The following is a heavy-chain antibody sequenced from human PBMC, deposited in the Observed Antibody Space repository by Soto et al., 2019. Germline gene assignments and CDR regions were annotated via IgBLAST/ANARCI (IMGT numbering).Heavy chain of an antibody. J-gene: IGHJ6*02. Sequence: PSETLSLTCPVSGGTISSGCYYWSWIRQHPGKGLEWIGYIYYSGSTYYNPSLKSRVTISVDTSKNQFSLKLSSVTAADTAVYYCARDRSCSSTSCYAGVHYYYGMDVWGQGTTVTVSS. CDR3: ARDRSCSSTSCYAGVHYYYGMDV. V-gene: IGHV4-31*03. CDR1: GGTISSGCYY. D-gene: IGHD2-2*01. CDR2: IYYSGST.